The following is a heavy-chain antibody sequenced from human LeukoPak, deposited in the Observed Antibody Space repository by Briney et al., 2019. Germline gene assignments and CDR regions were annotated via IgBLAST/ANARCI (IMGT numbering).Heavy chain of an antibody. CDR1: GYNFINYW. V-gene: IGHV5-51*01. CDR3: ARQDFSSSSPHYFGMDV. J-gene: IGHJ6*02. D-gene: IGHD6-6*01. CDR2: IYPGDSDT. Sequence: GESLKISCKGSGYNFINYWIGWVRQMPGKGLEWMGIIYPGDSDTKYSPSFQGQVTTSADKSISTAYLQWSSLTASDTAMYYCARQDFSSSSPHYFGMDVWGQGTTVTVSS.